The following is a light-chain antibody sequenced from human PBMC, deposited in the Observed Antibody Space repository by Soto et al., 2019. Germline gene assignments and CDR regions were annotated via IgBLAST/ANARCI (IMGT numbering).Light chain of an antibody. CDR2: EVT. CDR1: SSDIGGYNY. CDR3: SSYRYVRTVYYV. V-gene: IGLV2-14*01. Sequence: QSALTQPASVSGSRGQSITISCAGTSSDIGGYNYVSWYQLHPGKAPKLMIYEVTNRPSGVSNRFSGSKSGNTASLTISGLQAEDEADYFCSSYRYVRTVYYVFGTGTKLTVL. J-gene: IGLJ1*01.